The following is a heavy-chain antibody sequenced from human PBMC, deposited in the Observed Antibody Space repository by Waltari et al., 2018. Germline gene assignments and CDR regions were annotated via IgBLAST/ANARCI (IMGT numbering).Heavy chain of an antibody. D-gene: IGHD4-17*01. CDR3: ARLDYGDSLIDY. Sequence: QVQLVQSGAEVKKPGASVKVSCKASGYTFTGYYMHWVRQAPGQGLEGRGRSNPNSGGTNYAQKFQGRVTMTRDTSISTAYMELSRLRSDDTAVYYCARLDYGDSLIDYWGQGTLVTVSS. CDR1: GYTFTGYY. J-gene: IGHJ4*02. V-gene: IGHV1-2*06. CDR2: SNPNSGGT.